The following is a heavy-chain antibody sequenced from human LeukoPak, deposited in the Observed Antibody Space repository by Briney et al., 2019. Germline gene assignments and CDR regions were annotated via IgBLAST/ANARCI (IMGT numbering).Heavy chain of an antibody. D-gene: IGHD3-22*01. CDR2: INPSGGST. J-gene: IGHJ4*02. Sequence: ASVKVSCKASGYTFTSYYMHWVRQAPGQGLEWMGIINPSGGSTSCAQKFQGRVTMTRNTSISTAYMELSSLRSEDTAVYYCARKHSSGYYYAPSDYWGQGTLVTVSS. V-gene: IGHV1-46*01. CDR1: GYTFTSYY. CDR3: ARKHSSGYYYAPSDY.